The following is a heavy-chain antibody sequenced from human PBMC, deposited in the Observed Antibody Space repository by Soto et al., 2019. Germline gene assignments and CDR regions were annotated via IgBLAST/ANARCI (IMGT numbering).Heavy chain of an antibody. CDR2: IYYSGST. Sequence: SETLSLTCTVSGGSISSGGYYWSWIRQHPGKGLEWIGYIYYSGSTYYNPSLKSRVTISVDTSKNQFSLKLTSVTAADTAVYYCARSRYTSGWWTPPFDYWGQGTLVTVSS. J-gene: IGHJ4*02. CDR3: ARSRYTSGWWTPPFDY. D-gene: IGHD6-19*01. CDR1: GGSISSGGYY. V-gene: IGHV4-31*03.